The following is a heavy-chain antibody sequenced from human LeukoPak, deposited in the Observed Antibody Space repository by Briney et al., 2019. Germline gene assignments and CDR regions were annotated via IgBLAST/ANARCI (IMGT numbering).Heavy chain of an antibody. Sequence: SVKVSCKASGGTFSSYAISWVRQAPGQGLEWMGRIIPIFGTANYAQKFQGRVTITTDESTSTAYMELIWLRSDDTAIYYCARDFSFISNWDLDYWGQGTLVTVSS. D-gene: IGHD7-27*01. J-gene: IGHJ4*02. V-gene: IGHV1-69*05. CDR3: ARDFSFISNWDLDY. CDR2: IIPIFGTA. CDR1: GGTFSSYA.